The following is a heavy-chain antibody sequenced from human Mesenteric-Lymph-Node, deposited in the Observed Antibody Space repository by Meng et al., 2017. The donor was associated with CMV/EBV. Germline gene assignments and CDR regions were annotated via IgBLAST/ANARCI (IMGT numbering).Heavy chain of an antibody. Sequence: LTEPGPGLVQPSETLSLTCIVAGVSVTSGAYHWSWIRQSPGKGLEWIGYIYGTGITIYNPSLKSRVTILLETSKNQFSLKLYSVTTADTAVYYCAKSRSSTPGIVDDWGQGTLVTVSS. V-gene: IGHV4-61*08. CDR2: IYGTGIT. D-gene: IGHD2/OR15-2a*01. J-gene: IGHJ4*02. CDR3: AKSRSSTPGIVDD. CDR1: GVSVTSGAYH.